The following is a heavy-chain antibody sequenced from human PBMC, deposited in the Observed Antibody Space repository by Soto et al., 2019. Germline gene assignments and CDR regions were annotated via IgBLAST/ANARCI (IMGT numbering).Heavy chain of an antibody. J-gene: IGHJ4*02. CDR1: GFPFSNSG. Sequence: EVQLVESGGGLVQPGGSLRLSFEGPGFPFSNSGMHWVRQAPGKGLEWVSRIDHDGPTDYADSVRGRFTISRDNAENTLYLQMNSLRPEDTAVYYCVRDSHGDYWGQGTLVTVSS. V-gene: IGHV3-74*01. CDR2: IDHDGPT. CDR3: VRDSHGDY.